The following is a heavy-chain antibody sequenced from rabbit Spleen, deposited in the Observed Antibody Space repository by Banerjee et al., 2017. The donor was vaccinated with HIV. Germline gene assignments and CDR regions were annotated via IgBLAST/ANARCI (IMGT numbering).Heavy chain of an antibody. CDR3: ARDLDADRSLDALDL. J-gene: IGHJ2*01. CDR2: IAAGSGGST. V-gene: IGHV1S45*01. D-gene: IGHD4-2*01. Sequence: QQQLEESGGDLVKPEGSLTLTCKASGFDFSSGYDMCWVRQAPGKGLELIACIAAGSGGSTWYASWAKGRFTISKTSSTTVTLQMTSLTAADTATYFCARDLDADRSLDALDLWGPGTLVTVS. CDR1: GFDFSSGYD.